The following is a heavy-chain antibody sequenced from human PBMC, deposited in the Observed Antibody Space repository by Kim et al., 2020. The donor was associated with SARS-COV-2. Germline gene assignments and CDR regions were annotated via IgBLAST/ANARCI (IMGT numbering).Heavy chain of an antibody. D-gene: IGHD6-25*01. CDR2: IYATGNT. J-gene: IGHJ4*02. Sequence: SETLSLTCTVSGDSISSYYWSWIRQPAGKGLEWIGRIYATGNTNYNPSLKSRVTMSIDTSKNQFSLTLTSVTAADTAVYYCASRSSGHNYFDYWGQGTPV. CDR1: GDSISSYY. V-gene: IGHV4-4*07. CDR3: ASRSSGHNYFDY.